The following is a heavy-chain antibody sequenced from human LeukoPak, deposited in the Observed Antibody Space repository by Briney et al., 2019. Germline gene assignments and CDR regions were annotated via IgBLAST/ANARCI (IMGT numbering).Heavy chain of an antibody. CDR3: ARALYDSSGFDY. CDR2: ISSSSSYI. D-gene: IGHD3-22*01. CDR1: GFTFSSYS. Sequence: GGSLSLSCPASGFTFSSYSMNWVRQAPAKGLEWVSSISSSSSYINYADSVKGRFTISRTNPKNSLYLQMNSLRAEDTAVYYCARALYDSSGFDYWGQGTLVTVSS. V-gene: IGHV3-21*01. J-gene: IGHJ4*02.